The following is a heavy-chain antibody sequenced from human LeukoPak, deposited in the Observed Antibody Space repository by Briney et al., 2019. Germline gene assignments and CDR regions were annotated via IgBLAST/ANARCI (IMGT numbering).Heavy chain of an antibody. Sequence: SETLSLTCTVSGGSISSSSYYWGWIRQPPGKGLEWIGSIYYSGSTYYNPSLKSRVTISVDTSKNQFSLKLSSVTAADTAVYYCARDPERGFYHDPWGQGTLVTVSS. D-gene: IGHD1-14*01. CDR2: IYYSGST. CDR1: GGSISSSSYY. V-gene: IGHV4-39*07. CDR3: ARDPERGFYHDP. J-gene: IGHJ5*02.